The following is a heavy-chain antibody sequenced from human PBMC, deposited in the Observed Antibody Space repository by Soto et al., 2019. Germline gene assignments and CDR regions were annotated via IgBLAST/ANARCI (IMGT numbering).Heavy chain of an antibody. D-gene: IGHD2-21*01. J-gene: IGHJ3*02. CDR3: ARERDGGAAFDI. CDR2: IYYSGST. Sequence: QVQLQESGPGLVKPPQTLSLTCIVSGGSISRGGYYWSWIRQHPGKGLEWIGYIYYSGSTYYNPSLKSRVTISADTSKNQFSLKLSSVTAADTAVYYCARERDGGAAFDIWGQGTMVIVSS. V-gene: IGHV4-31*03. CDR1: GGSISRGGYY.